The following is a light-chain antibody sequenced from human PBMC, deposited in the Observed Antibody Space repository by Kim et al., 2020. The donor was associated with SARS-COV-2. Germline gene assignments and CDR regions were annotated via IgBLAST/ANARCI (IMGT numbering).Light chain of an antibody. CDR1: QSVSSN. CDR2: GAS. Sequence: SVSPGERATLSCRASQSVSSNLAWYQQNPGQAPRLLIYGASTRATGIPARFSGSGSGTEFTLTISSLQSEDFVVYYCQHYNNWPYTFGLGTKLEI. V-gene: IGKV3-15*01. CDR3: QHYNNWPYT. J-gene: IGKJ2*01.